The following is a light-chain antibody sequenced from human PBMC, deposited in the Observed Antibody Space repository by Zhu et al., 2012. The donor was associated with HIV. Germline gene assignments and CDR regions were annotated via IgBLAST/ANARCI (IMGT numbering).Light chain of an antibody. CDR3: QQYGDSVT. V-gene: IGKV3-20*01. J-gene: IGKJ3*01. Sequence: EIVLTQYPGTLPLSPGDKTILSCKASQSVSSLAWYQQKPGQAPSLVIYGVSNRATGIPDRFSGSGSGTDFTLTIRRLEPEDFAVYYCQQYGDSVTFGPGTRVDFK. CDR1: QSVSS. CDR2: GVS.